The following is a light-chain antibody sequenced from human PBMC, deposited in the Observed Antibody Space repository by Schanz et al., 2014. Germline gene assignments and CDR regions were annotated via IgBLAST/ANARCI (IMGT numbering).Light chain of an antibody. J-gene: IGKJ4*01. CDR3: QQFGASPALI. Sequence: EIVLTQSPGTLSLSPGERATLSCRASQSVSSNFLAWYQQKPGQAPRLLIYASSRATGIPDRFSGSGSGTDFTLTISRLEPEDFAVYSCQQFGASPALIFGGGTKVEIK. CDR1: QSVSSNF. V-gene: IGKV3-20*01. CDR2: AS.